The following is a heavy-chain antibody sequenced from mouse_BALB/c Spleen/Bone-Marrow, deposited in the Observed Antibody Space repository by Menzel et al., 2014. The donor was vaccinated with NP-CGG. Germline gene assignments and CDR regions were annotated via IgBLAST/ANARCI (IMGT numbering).Heavy chain of an antibody. V-gene: IGHV2-2*02. Sequence: VQLQQSGPGLMQPSQSLSITCTVSGFSLTRYGIHWVRQSPGKGLEWLGVIWSGGSTDYNAAFISRLSINKDNSESQVFFKMNSLQANGTAIYYCARDYYYGSRAMDYWGQGTSVTVSS. CDR2: IWSGGST. CDR1: GFSLTRYG. D-gene: IGHD1-1*01. CDR3: ARDYYYGSRAMDY. J-gene: IGHJ4*01.